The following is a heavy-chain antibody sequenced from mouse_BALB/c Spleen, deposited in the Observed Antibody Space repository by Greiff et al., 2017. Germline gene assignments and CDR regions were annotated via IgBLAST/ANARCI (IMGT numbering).Heavy chain of an antibody. D-gene: IGHD2-1*01. CDR2: INSNGGST. Sequence: EVQVVESGGGLVQPGGSLKLSCAASGFTFSSYTMSWVRQTPEKRLEWVATINSNGGSTYYPDSVKGRFTISRDNAKNTLYLQMSSLKSEDTAMYYCARDGNYAFYAMDYWGQGTSVTVSS. J-gene: IGHJ4*01. V-gene: IGHV5-6-3*01. CDR3: ARDGNYAFYAMDY. CDR1: GFTFSSYT.